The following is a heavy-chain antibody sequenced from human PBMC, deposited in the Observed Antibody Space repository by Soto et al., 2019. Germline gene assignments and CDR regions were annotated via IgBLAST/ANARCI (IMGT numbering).Heavy chain of an antibody. D-gene: IGHD3-9*01. CDR1: GGSISSYY. J-gene: IGHJ4*02. CDR2: IYYSGST. Sequence: SETLSLTCTVSGGSISSYYWSWIRQPPGKGLEWIGYIYYSGSTNYNPSLKSRVTISVDTSKNQFSLKLSSVTAADTAMYFCARDSHYDLLTGYLGLDYWSQGNMVTVSS. V-gene: IGHV4-59*12. CDR3: ARDSHYDLLTGYLGLDY.